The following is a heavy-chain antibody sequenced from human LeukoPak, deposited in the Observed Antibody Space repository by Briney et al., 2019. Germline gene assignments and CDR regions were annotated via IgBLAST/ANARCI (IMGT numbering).Heavy chain of an antibody. V-gene: IGHV3-7*01. D-gene: IGHD7-27*01. CDR2: IKQDGSEK. CDR1: GFTFSSYW. J-gene: IGHJ3*02. CDR3: ATNNWGPNAFDI. Sequence: GGSLRLSCAASGFTFSSYWMSWVRQAPGKGLEWGADIKQDGSEKYYVDSVKGRFTISRDNAKNSLYLQMNSLRAEDTAVYYCATNNWGPNAFDIWGQGTMVTVSS.